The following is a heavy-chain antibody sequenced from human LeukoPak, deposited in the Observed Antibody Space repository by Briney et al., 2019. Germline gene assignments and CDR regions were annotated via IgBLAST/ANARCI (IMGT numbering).Heavy chain of an antibody. CDR3: ARGIESYGDYGY. D-gene: IGHD4-17*01. Sequence: SETLSLTCTVSGGSITGSYWSWIRQPPGQGLEWIAYMYNSGSTNYNPSLKSRVTISIDTSKNQFSLKLSSLTAADTAIYYCARGIESYGDYGYWGQGILVTVSS. J-gene: IGHJ4*02. CDR2: MYNSGST. CDR1: GGSITGSY. V-gene: IGHV4-59*01.